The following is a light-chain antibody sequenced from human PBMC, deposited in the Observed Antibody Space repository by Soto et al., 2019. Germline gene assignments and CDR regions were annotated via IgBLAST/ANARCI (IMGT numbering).Light chain of an antibody. J-gene: IGKJ5*01. Sequence: EIVLTQSPDTLSLSAGEGASLSFRGSQSVHTFLAWYQQKPGQAPRLLIYGASTRATGVPARFSGSGSGTDFTLTISSLEPEDFAVYYCHQRSNWPPDTFGQGTRLEIK. V-gene: IGKV3-11*01. CDR2: GAS. CDR1: QSVHTF. CDR3: HQRSNWPPDT.